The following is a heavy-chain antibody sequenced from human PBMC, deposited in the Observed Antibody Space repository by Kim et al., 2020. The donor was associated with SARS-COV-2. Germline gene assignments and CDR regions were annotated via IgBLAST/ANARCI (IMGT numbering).Heavy chain of an antibody. D-gene: IGHD4-17*01. J-gene: IGHJ5*02. CDR3: ARNGPYGDPWGWFDP. CDR1: GGSISSYY. Sequence: SETLSLTCTVSGGSISSYYWSWIRQPPGKGLEWIGYIYYSGSTNYNPSLKSRVTISVDTSKNQFSLKLSSVTAADTAVYYCARNGPYGDPWGWFDPWGQGTLVTVSS. V-gene: IGHV4-59*13. CDR2: IYYSGST.